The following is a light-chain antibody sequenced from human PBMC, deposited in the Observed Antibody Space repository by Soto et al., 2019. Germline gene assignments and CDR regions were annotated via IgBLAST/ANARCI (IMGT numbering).Light chain of an antibody. V-gene: IGKV3D-15*01. Sequence: EIVMTQSPATLSVSPGERATLSCRASQSVSTKLAWYQQKPAQAPRLVIYGASTRATGIPARFSGSGSGTEFTLTISSLQSEDFAVYYCQQYNNWLTWTFGQGTKVDIK. CDR3: QQYNNWLTWT. CDR1: QSVSTK. J-gene: IGKJ1*01. CDR2: GAS.